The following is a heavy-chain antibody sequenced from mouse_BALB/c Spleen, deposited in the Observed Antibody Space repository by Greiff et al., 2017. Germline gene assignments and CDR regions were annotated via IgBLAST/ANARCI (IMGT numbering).Heavy chain of an antibody. D-gene: IGHD2-3*01. CDR2: ISSGGSYT. V-gene: IGHV5-9-4*01. Sequence: EVMLVESGGGLVKPGGSLKLSCAASGFTFSSYAMSWVRQSPEKRLEWVAEISSGGSYTYYPDTVTGRFTISRDNAKNTLYLEMSSLRSEDTAMYYCARDDGYGMGFAYWGQGTLVTVSA. CDR3: ARDDGYGMGFAY. CDR1: GFTFSSYA. J-gene: IGHJ3*01.